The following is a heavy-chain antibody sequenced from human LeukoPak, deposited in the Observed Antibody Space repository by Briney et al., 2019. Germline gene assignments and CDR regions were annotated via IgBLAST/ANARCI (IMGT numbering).Heavy chain of an antibody. CDR2: IESKSDGGTA. CDR3: ATYTVTEPYFFDD. D-gene: IGHD4-17*01. J-gene: IGHJ4*02. CDR1: GFSFSSAW. Sequence: GGSLRLSCAASGFSFSSAWMNWVRQAPGKGLEWVGRIESKSDGGTAVYAAPVKGRFTMSRDDSSNTLYLQMSSLKTEDTAVYYCATYTVTEPYFFDDWGQGTLVTVSS. V-gene: IGHV3-15*07.